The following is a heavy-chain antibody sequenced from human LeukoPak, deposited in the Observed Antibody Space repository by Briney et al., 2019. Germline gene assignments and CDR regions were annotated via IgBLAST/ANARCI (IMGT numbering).Heavy chain of an antibody. CDR2: ISAYNGNT. D-gene: IGHD3-22*01. CDR3: ARDQYYYDSSGYLYYYYYMDV. Sequence: ASVKVSCKASGYTFTSYGISWVRQAPGQGLEWMGWISAYNGNTNYAQKLQGRVTMTTDTSTSTAYMELRSLRSDDTAVYYCARDQYYYDSSGYLYYYYYMDVWGKGTTVTVSS. CDR1: GYTFTSYG. V-gene: IGHV1-18*01. J-gene: IGHJ6*03.